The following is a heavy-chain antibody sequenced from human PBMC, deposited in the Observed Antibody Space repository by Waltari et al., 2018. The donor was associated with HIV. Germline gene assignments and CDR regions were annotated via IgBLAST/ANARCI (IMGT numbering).Heavy chain of an antibody. CDR3: AADPEGVFSLKY. Sequence: QVQLVQSGAELKKPGASVKVSCKVSGDTLSELSMPWVRQAPGKGLEWMVGFEPEDGETIYIQKFQGRVTMTEDTSTDTAYLQVTNLRSEDTAVYYGAADPEGVFSLKYWGQGTLVTVSS. J-gene: IGHJ4*02. D-gene: IGHD3-9*01. CDR1: GDTLSELS. V-gene: IGHV1-24*01. CDR2: FEPEDGET.